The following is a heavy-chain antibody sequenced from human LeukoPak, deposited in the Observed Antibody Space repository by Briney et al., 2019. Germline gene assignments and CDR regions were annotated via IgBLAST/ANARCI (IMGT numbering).Heavy chain of an antibody. CDR1: GLTVSSNC. V-gene: IGHV3-66*01. Sequence: GGSLRLSCAASGLTVSSNCMSWVRQAPGKGLEWVSVIYDGDNANYGDSVKGRFTVSRDFSTHTLYLQMNSLRVDDTAVYYCARVYGSGSFNLWGQGTLVTVSS. CDR2: IYDGDNA. D-gene: IGHD3-10*01. CDR3: ARVYGSGSFNL. J-gene: IGHJ5*02.